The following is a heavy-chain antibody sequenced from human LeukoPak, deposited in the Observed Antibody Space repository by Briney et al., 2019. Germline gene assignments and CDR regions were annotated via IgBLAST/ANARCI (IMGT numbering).Heavy chain of an antibody. D-gene: IGHD4-23*01. CDR1: GYSISSGYY. CDR3: AGGGDYYYMDV. J-gene: IGHJ6*03. CDR2: IYTSGST. Sequence: SETLSLTCTVSGYSISSGYYWGWIRQPPGKGLEWIGSIYTSGSTNYNPSLKSRVTMSVDTSKNQFSLKLSSVTAADTAVYYCAGGGDYYYMDVWGKGTTVTISS. V-gene: IGHV4-38-2*02.